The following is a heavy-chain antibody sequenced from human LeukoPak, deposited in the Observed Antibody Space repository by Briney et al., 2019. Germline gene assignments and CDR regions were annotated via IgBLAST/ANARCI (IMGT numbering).Heavy chain of an antibody. J-gene: IGHJ6*03. D-gene: IGHD3-22*01. Sequence: PSETLSLTCAVYGGSFSGYYWSWIRQPPGKGLEWIGEINHSGSTNYNPSLKSRVTISVDTSKNQFSLKLSSVTAADTAVYYCARGTYYYDSSGYSPYYYYYYMDVWGKGTTVTVSS. V-gene: IGHV4-34*01. CDR2: INHSGST. CDR3: ARGTYYYDSSGYSPYYYYYYMDV. CDR1: GGSFSGYY.